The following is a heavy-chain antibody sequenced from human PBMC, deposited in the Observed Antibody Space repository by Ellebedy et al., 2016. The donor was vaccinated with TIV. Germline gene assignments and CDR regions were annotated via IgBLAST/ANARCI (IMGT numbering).Heavy chain of an antibody. CDR2: ISWNSGSI. D-gene: IGHD2-15*01. J-gene: IGHJ6*02. V-gene: IGHV3-9*01. Sequence: GGSLRLSXAASGFTFDDYAMHWVRQAPGKGLEWVSGISWNSGSIGYADSVKGRFTISRDNAKNSLYLQMNSLRAEDTALYYCAQGGCSGGSCYSAYYGMDVWGQGTTVTVSS. CDR3: AQGGCSGGSCYSAYYGMDV. CDR1: GFTFDDYA.